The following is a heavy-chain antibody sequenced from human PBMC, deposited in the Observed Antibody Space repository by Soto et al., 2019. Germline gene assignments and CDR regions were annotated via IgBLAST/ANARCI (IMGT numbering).Heavy chain of an antibody. D-gene: IGHD5-12*01. Sequence: TLSLTCAVSGGSISSGGYSWSWIRQPPGKGLEWIGYIYHSGSTYYNPSLKSRVTISVDRSKNQFSLKLSSVTAADTAVYYCARGDVEMATISYFDYWGQGTLVTVSS. CDR1: GGSISSGGYS. J-gene: IGHJ4*02. CDR2: IYHSGST. V-gene: IGHV4-30-2*01. CDR3: ARGDVEMATISYFDY.